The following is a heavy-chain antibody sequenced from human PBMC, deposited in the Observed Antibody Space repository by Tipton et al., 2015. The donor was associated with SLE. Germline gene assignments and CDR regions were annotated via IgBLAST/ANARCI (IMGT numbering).Heavy chain of an antibody. CDR2: IYHSGST. V-gene: IGHV4-38-2*01. D-gene: IGHD2-15*01. J-gene: IGHJ6*02. CDR3: ARGPVVVVAATTPYGMDV. Sequence: TLSLTCAVSGYSISSGYYWGWIRQPPGKGLEWIGSIYHSGSTNYNPSLKSRVTISVDTSKNQFSLKLSSVTAADTAVYYCARGPVVVVAATTPYGMDVWGQGTTVTVSS. CDR1: GYSISSGYY.